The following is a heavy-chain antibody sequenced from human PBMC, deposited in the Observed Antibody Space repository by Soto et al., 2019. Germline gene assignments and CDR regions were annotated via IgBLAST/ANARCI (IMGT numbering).Heavy chain of an antibody. CDR2: ISAYNGKT. CDR1: VYTFTSYG. D-gene: IGHD3-10*01. J-gene: IGHJ2*01. CDR3: ARDTMGTDWYFDL. Sequence: QVQLVQSGAEVKKPGASGKVSCKASVYTFTSYGITWVRQALGQGLEWMGWISAYNGKTNYAQKLQGRVTMTTDTATSTAYMELRSLRSDDTAVYYCARDTMGTDWYFDLWGRGTLVTVSS. V-gene: IGHV1-18*01.